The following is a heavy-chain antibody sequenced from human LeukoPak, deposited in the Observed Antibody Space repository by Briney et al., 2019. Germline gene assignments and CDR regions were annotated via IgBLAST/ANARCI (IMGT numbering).Heavy chain of an antibody. CDR1: GFTFSSYA. V-gene: IGHV3-30*04. J-gene: IGHJ4*02. CDR3: ARAVYRSGGYYFDY. Sequence: GGSLRLSCAASGFTFSSYATQWVRQAPGKGLEWVAVISYDGSDKNYADSVKGLFTISRDNSKNTLYLQMNSLRADDTAVYYCARAVYRSGGYYFDYWGQGTLVIVSS. D-gene: IGHD6-19*01. CDR2: ISYDGSDK.